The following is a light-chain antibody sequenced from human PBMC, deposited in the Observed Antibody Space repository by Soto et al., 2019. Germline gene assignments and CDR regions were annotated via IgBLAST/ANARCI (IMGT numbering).Light chain of an antibody. CDR1: QSVSDNY. CDR3: QQYGSSVT. Sequence: EFVLTQSPGTLSLSLGERATLSCRASQSVSDNYLAWYQQKPGQATRLLIYGASNMATGIPDRFSGSGSGTDLTLTISRLEPEDFAVYYCQQYGSSVTFGQGTKVDIK. CDR2: GAS. J-gene: IGKJ1*01. V-gene: IGKV3-20*01.